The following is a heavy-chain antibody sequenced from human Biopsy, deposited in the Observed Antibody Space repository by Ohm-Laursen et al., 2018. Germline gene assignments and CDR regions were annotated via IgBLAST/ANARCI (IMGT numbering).Heavy chain of an antibody. CDR1: GESSSGYF. CDR2: INHRGST. D-gene: IGHD3-16*01. Sequence: SDTLSLTCAVNGESSSGYFWNWIRQPPGKGLEWIGEINHRGSTNYNPSLKSRVTISVDTSKNQFSLKLGSVTAADTAVYYCARAVDYYDPYYYYGLDVWGQGTTVTVSS. V-gene: IGHV4-34*01. J-gene: IGHJ6*02. CDR3: ARAVDYYDPYYYYGLDV.